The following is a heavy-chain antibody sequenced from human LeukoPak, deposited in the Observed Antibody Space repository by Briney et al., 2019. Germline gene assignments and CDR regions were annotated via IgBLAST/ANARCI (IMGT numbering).Heavy chain of an antibody. J-gene: IGHJ4*02. D-gene: IGHD2-21*02. CDR1: GGTFSSYA. Sequence: GASVKVSCKASGGTFSSYAISWVRQAPGQGLEWMGGIIPIFGTANYAQKFQGRVTITADESTSTAYMELSSLRSEDTAVYYCARGGYCGGDCYLFDYWGQGTLVTVSS. V-gene: IGHV1-69*13. CDR3: ARGGYCGGDCYLFDY. CDR2: IIPIFGTA.